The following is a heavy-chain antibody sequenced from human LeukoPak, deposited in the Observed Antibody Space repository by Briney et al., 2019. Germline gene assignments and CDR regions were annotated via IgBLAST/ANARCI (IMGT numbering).Heavy chain of an antibody. V-gene: IGHV3-33*01. CDR2: IWYDGSNK. CDR3: ARDSEAWWFDP. J-gene: IGHJ5*02. CDR1: GFTFSSCG. Sequence: GGSLRLSCAASGFTFSSCGMHWVRQAPGKGLEWVAVIWYDGSNKYYADSVKGRFTISRDNSKNTLYLQMNSLRAEDTAVYYCARDSEAWWFDPWGQGTLVTVSS.